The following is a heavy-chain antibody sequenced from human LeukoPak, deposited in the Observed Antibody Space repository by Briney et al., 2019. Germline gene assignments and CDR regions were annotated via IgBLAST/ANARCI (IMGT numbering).Heavy chain of an antibody. D-gene: IGHD3-10*01. CDR2: ISWNSGSI. J-gene: IGHJ4*02. V-gene: IGHV3-9*01. Sequence: GGSLRLSCAASGFTFDDYAMHWVRQAPGKGLEWVSGISWNSGSIGYADSVKGRFTISRDNAKNSLYLQMNSLRAEDTALYYCAKDEWDYYGSGSYRYWGQGTLVNVSS. CDR3: AKDEWDYYGSGSYRY. CDR1: GFTFDDYA.